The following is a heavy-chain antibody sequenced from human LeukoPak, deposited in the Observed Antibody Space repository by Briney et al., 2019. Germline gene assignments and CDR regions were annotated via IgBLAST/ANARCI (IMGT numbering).Heavy chain of an antibody. CDR1: GFTFSSYG. V-gene: IGHV3-30*02. J-gene: IGHJ4*02. CDR2: IRYHGRDK. Sequence: GGFPRLSCAASGFTFSSYGMHWVRQAPGEGLEWVAFIRYHGRDKYYGDSVKGRFTISRDNSRNTLYLQMDSLRGEDTAVYYCANSPYGDWSFDFWGQGTLVTVSS. D-gene: IGHD4-17*01. CDR3: ANSPYGDWSFDF.